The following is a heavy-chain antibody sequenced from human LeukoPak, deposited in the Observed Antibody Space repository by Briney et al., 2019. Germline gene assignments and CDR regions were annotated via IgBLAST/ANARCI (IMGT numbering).Heavy chain of an antibody. CDR3: ARHADTYYYDSSGLY. V-gene: IGHV4-4*07. CDR1: GGSISSYY. D-gene: IGHD3-22*01. J-gene: IGHJ4*02. Sequence: SETLSLTCTVSGGSISSYYWSWIRQPAGKGLEWIGRIYSSGSTNYNPSLKSRVTMSVDTSKNQFSLKLSSVTAADTAVYYCARHADTYYYDSSGLYWGQGTLVTVSS. CDR2: IYSSGST.